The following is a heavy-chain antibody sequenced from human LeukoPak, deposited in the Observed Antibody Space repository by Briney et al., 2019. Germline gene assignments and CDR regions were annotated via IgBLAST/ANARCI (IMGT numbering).Heavy chain of an antibody. CDR2: IYYSGST. CDR1: GGSISSSSYY. J-gene: IGHJ4*02. CDR3: ARTGAGGWYQFDH. V-gene: IGHV4-39*01. D-gene: IGHD6-19*01. Sequence: PSETLSLTCTVSGGSISSSSYYWGWGRQPPGKGLGCIGSIYYSGSTYYNPSLKSRVTMSVDTYKNQFSLNLTSVTAADTAVYYFARTGAGGWYQFDHWGQGTLVTVSS.